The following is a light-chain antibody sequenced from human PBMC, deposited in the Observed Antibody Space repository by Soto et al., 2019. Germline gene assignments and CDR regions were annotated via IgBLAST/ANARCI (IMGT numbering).Light chain of an antibody. CDR1: PAVSSY. J-gene: IGKJ2*01. CDR2: DTF. V-gene: IGKV3-11*01. CDR3: QQYKSWYT. Sequence: EFVLTQSPATLSLSPGERATLSCRASPAVSSYLAWYQQKPGQAPRLLIYDTFKRATGIPARFSGSGSGTEFTLTISSLQSEDFAVYYCQQYKSWYTFGQGTKVDIK.